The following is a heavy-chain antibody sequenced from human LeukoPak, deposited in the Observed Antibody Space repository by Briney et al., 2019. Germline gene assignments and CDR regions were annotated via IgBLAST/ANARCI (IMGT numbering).Heavy chain of an antibody. J-gene: IGHJ4*02. CDR1: GFTFDDYA. Sequence: PGGSLRLSCAASGFTFDDYAMHWVRQAPGKGLEWVSGISWNSGSIGYADSVKGRFTISRDNSKSTLYLQMNSLRAEDTAVYYCAKDRWFGVSPYFDYWGQGTLVTVSS. D-gene: IGHD3-10*01. CDR2: ISWNSGSI. V-gene: IGHV3-9*01. CDR3: AKDRWFGVSPYFDY.